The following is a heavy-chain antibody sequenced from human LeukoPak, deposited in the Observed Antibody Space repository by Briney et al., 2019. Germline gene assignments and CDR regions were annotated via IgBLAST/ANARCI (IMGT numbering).Heavy chain of an antibody. CDR2: ISGSDSNT. J-gene: IGHJ4*02. V-gene: IGHV3-23*01. Sequence: GGTLRLSCAASGFTFSSYGMSWVRQAPGKGLEWVSAISGSDSNTYYADSVKGRFTISRDNSKNTLYLQMNSLRAEDTAVYYCAKEHDSSGYFGSPDYWGQGTLVTVSS. D-gene: IGHD3-22*01. CDR3: AKEHDSSGYFGSPDY. CDR1: GFTFSSYG.